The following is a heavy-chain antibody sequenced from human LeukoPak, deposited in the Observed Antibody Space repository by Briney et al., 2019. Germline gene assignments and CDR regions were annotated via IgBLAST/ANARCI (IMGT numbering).Heavy chain of an antibody. V-gene: IGHV4-30-2*01. Sequence: SQTLSLTCAVSGGSISSGGYSWSWIRQPPGKGLEWIGYIYHSGSTYYNPSLKSRVTISVDRSKNQFSLKLSSVTAADTAVYYCASYDSSGYVFDYWGQGTLVTVSS. J-gene: IGHJ4*02. CDR3: ASYDSSGYVFDY. CDR1: GGSISSGGYS. CDR2: IYHSGST. D-gene: IGHD3-22*01.